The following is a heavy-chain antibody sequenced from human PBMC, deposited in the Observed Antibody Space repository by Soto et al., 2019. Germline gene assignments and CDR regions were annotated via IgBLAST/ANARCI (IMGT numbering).Heavy chain of an antibody. V-gene: IGHV3-48*03. Sequence: GSLRLSCAASGFTFSSYEMSWVRKAPGRGLEWVSYISGSGSAIYYADSVKGRFTISRDNAKSSLYLQMNSLRAEDTALYYCARAAYDDYWGQGTLVTVSS. J-gene: IGHJ4*02. CDR3: ARAAYDDY. D-gene: IGHD2-21*01. CDR1: GFTFSSYE. CDR2: ISGSGSAI.